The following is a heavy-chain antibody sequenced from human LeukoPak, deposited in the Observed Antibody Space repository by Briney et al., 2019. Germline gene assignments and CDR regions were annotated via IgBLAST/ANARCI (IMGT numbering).Heavy chain of an antibody. CDR3: ATGIVVVTPKRDAFDI. CDR2: FDPEDGET. V-gene: IGHV1-24*01. J-gene: IGHJ3*02. CDR1: GYTLTELS. D-gene: IGHD2-21*02. Sequence: ASVTVSCKVSGYTLTELSMHWVRQAPGKGLEWMGRFDPEDGETIYAQKFQGRVTMTEDTSTDTAYMELSSLRSEDTAVYYCATGIVVVTPKRDAFDIWGQGTMVTVSS.